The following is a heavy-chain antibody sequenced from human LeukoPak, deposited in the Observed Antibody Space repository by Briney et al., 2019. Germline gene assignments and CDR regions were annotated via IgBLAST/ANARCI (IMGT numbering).Heavy chain of an antibody. V-gene: IGHV4-59*08. CDR1: GGSISSYY. Sequence: PSETLSLTCTVSGGSISSYYWSWIRQPPGKGLEWIGYIYYSGSTNYNPSLKSRVTISVDTSKNQFSLKLSSVTAADTAVYYCARLVENGQWLDPVLYYFDYWGQGTLVTVSS. CDR2: IYYSGST. D-gene: IGHD6-19*01. CDR3: ARLVENGQWLDPVLYYFDY. J-gene: IGHJ4*02.